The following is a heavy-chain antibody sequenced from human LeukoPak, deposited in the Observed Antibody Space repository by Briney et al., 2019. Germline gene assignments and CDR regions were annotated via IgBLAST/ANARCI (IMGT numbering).Heavy chain of an antibody. CDR3: ARDGDSGSPRGLDY. V-gene: IGHV4-59*01. J-gene: IGHJ4*02. D-gene: IGHD1-26*01. Sequence: SETLSLTCTVSGGSISSYYWSWIRQPPGKGLEWIGYIYYSGSTNYNPSLKSRVTISVDTSKNQFSLKLSSVTAADTAVYYCARDGDSGSPRGLDYWAREPWSPSPQ. CDR2: IYYSGST. CDR1: GGSISSYY.